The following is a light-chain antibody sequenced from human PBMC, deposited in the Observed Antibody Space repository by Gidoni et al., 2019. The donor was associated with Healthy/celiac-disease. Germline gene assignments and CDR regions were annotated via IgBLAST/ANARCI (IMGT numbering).Light chain of an antibody. V-gene: IGKV3-15*01. CDR2: GAS. Sequence: IVMTPPPATLSVSPGERATLSCRASQSVSSNLAWYQQKPGQAPRLLIYGASTRATGIPARFSGSGSGTEFTLTISSLQSEDFAVYYCQQYNNWPPLTFGGGTKVEIK. CDR3: QQYNNWPPLT. J-gene: IGKJ4*01. CDR1: QSVSSN.